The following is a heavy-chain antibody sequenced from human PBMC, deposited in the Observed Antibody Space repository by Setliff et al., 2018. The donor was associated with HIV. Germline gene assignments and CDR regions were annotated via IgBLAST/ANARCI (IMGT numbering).Heavy chain of an antibody. CDR2: IIPTFNTA. J-gene: IGHJ6*03. V-gene: IGHV1-69*13. CDR1: GGTFSSYA. CDR3: ARIVRPSYYYYYYMDV. D-gene: IGHD3-10*02. Sequence: SVKVSCKASGGTFSSYAISWVRQAPGQGLEWMGGIIPTFNTANYAQKFQGRVTITADESTSTAYMELSSLRSEDTAVYYCARIVRPSYYYYYYMDVWGKGTTVTVSS.